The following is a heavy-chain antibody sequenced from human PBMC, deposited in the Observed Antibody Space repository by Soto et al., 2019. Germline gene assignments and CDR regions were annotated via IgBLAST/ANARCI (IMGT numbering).Heavy chain of an antibody. CDR2: ITGSGGST. Sequence: EVQLLESGGGLVQPGGSLRVSCAASGFIFSSYALSWVRQAPGKGLEWVSSITGSGGSTYYADSVKGRFTISRDNSKNTLYLQMNSLRAEDTAVYYCAKLSRDDSGLLWGQGTLVTVSS. CDR1: GFIFSSYA. D-gene: IGHD3-10*01. CDR3: AKLSRDDSGLL. J-gene: IGHJ4*02. V-gene: IGHV3-23*01.